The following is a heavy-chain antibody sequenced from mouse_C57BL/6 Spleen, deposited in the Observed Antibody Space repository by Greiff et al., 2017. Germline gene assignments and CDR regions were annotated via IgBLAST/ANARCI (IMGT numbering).Heavy chain of an antibody. CDR2: IYPGDGDT. Sequence: QVQLQQSGPELVKPGASVKISCKASGFAFSSSWMNWVKQRPGKGLEWIGRIYPGDGDTNYNGKFKGQATLTADKSSSTAYMQHSSLTSEDSAVYFCARDGYHYVDYWGQGTTLTVSS. V-gene: IGHV1-82*01. D-gene: IGHD2-3*01. J-gene: IGHJ2*01. CDR3: ARDGYHYVDY. CDR1: GFAFSSSW.